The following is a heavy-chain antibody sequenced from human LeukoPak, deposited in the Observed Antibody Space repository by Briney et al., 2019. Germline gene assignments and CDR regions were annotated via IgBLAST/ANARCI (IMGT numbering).Heavy chain of an antibody. Sequence: ASVKVSCKVSGYTLTELSMHWVRQAPGKGLEWMGGFDPEDGETICAQKFQGRVTITADESTSTAYMELSSLRSEDTAVYYCASVIRGYGFTRGYFDYWGQGTLVTVSS. CDR1: GYTLTELS. CDR3: ASVIRGYGFTRGYFDY. D-gene: IGHD6-25*01. V-gene: IGHV1-24*01. J-gene: IGHJ4*02. CDR2: FDPEDGET.